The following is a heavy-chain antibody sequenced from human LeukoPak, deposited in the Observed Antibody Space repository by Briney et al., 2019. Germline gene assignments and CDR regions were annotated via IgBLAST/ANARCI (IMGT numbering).Heavy chain of an antibody. CDR1: GGSISSGSYY. Sequence: PSETLSLTCTVSGGSISSGSYYWSWIRQPAGKGLEWIGRIYTSGSTYYNPSLKSRVTISVDTSKNQFSLKLRSVTAADTAMYFCAREQKSAMLKIDAFDFWGQGTMVTVSS. CDR2: IYTSGST. J-gene: IGHJ3*01. CDR3: AREQKSAMLKIDAFDF. V-gene: IGHV4-61*02. D-gene: IGHD3-10*02.